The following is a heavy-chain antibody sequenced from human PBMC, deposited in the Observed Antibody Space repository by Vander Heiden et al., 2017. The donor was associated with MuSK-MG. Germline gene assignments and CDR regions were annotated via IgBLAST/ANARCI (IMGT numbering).Heavy chain of an antibody. CDR3: ARADLAAASVKGWFDP. D-gene: IGHD6-13*01. Sequence: QVQLQESGTGLVKPSQTLSLTCTVSGGSIRRGGYYWSWLRQHPGKGLEWIGYIHYTGSTYYNPSLESRVTMSVDTSKNQFSLKLSSVTAADTAVYYCARADLAAASVKGWFDPWGQGTLVTVSS. J-gene: IGHJ5*02. CDR1: GGSIRRGGYY. V-gene: IGHV4-31*03. CDR2: IHYTGST.